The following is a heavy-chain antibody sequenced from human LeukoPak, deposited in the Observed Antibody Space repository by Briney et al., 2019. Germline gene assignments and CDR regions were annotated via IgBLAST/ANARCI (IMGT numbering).Heavy chain of an antibody. Sequence: PSETLSLTCTVSGGSISSYYWSWIRQPPGKGLEWIGYIYYSGSTNYNPSLKSRVTISVDTSKNQFSLKLSSVTAADTAVYYCARNFYSGSPHDAFDIWGQGTMVTVSS. V-gene: IGHV4-59*08. CDR3: ARNFYSGSPHDAFDI. CDR1: GGSISSYY. J-gene: IGHJ3*02. CDR2: IYYSGST. D-gene: IGHD1-26*01.